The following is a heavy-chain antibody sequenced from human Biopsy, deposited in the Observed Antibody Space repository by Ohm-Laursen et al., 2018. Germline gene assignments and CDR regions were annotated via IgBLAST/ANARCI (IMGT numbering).Heavy chain of an antibody. D-gene: IGHD3-22*01. V-gene: IGHV4-59*12. J-gene: IGHJ3*01. Sequence: TLSLTCTVSGVSISSYFWSWIRQPLGKGLEWIGYVSYSGNTKYNPSLKSRVIISADTSKKQLSLRLRSVTAADTAMYYCASVVLGPTNDAFDLWGQGTMVVVSS. CDR2: VSYSGNT. CDR1: GVSISSYF. CDR3: ASVVLGPTNDAFDL.